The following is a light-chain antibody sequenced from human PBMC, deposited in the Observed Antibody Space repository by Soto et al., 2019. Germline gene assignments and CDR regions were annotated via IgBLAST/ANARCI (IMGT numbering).Light chain of an antibody. Sequence: EIVSIQSPATLSLSPGERATLSCRASQSVSSSLAWYQQNRGQAPRLLIFDASNRATGIPARFSGSGSGTAFTLTISSLEPEDVAVYYCQQHSNWPLTFGGGTKVDIK. CDR1: QSVSSS. CDR3: QQHSNWPLT. CDR2: DAS. V-gene: IGKV3-11*01. J-gene: IGKJ4*01.